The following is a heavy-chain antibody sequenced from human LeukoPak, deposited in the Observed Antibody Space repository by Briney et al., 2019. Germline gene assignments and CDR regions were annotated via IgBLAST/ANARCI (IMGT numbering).Heavy chain of an antibody. J-gene: IGHJ6*03. D-gene: IGHD6-6*01. CDR2: IYTSGST. CDR3: AAARHYYYYMDV. Sequence: SQTLSLTCTVSGGSISSGSYYWSWIRQPAGKGLEWIGRIYTSGSTNYNPSLKSRVTISIDTSKNQFSLKLSSVTAADTAVYYCAAARHYYYYMDVWGKGTTVTVSS. CDR1: GGSISSGSYY. V-gene: IGHV4-61*02.